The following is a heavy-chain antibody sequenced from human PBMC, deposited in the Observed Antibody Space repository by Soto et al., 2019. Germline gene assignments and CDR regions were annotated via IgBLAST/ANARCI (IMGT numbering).Heavy chain of an antibody. J-gene: IGHJ4*02. Sequence: QVQLVQSGAEVKKPGASVKVSCKASGYTFSSYALHWVRQAPGQRLEWMGRINAGNGNTKYSQKFQGRVTFTRDTSASTAYMELSSLRSEDTAVYYCASPSYGSGSYYWGQGTLVTVSS. D-gene: IGHD3-10*01. CDR1: GYTFSSYA. CDR2: INAGNGNT. V-gene: IGHV1-3*01. CDR3: ASPSYGSGSYY.